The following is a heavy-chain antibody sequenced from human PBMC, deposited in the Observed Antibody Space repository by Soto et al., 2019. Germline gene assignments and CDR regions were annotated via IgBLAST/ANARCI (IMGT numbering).Heavy chain of an antibody. CDR3: ARGADIAARPVHYYYGMDV. V-gene: IGHV4-34*01. Sequence: SETLSLTCAVYGGSFSGYYWSWVRQPPGKGLEWIGEINHSGSTNYNPSLKSRVTISVDTSKNQFSLKLSSVTAADTAVYYCARGADIAARPVHYYYGMDVWGQGTTVTVSS. CDR1: GGSFSGYY. CDR2: INHSGST. D-gene: IGHD6-6*01. J-gene: IGHJ6*02.